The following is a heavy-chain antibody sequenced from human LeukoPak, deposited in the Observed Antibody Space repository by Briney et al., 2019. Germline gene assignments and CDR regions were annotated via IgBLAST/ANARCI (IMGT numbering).Heavy chain of an antibody. J-gene: IGHJ4*02. CDR1: GHTFTSYD. D-gene: IGHD5-18*01. V-gene: IGHV1-8*01. Sequence: ASVKVSCKASGHTFTSYDINWVRQATGQGLEWMGWMNPNSGNTGYAQKFQGRVTMTRNTSISTAYMELSSLRSEDTAVYYCARGRIGGYSYGYDLDYWGQGTLVTVSS. CDR3: ARGRIGGYSYGYDLDY. CDR2: MNPNSGNT.